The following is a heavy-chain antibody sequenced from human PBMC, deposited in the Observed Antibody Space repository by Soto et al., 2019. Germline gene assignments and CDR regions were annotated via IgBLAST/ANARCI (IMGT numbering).Heavy chain of an antibody. CDR1: GGTFSSYA. CDR3: ARLYYYGSGSYYNPFDY. J-gene: IGHJ4*02. CDR2: IIPIFGTA. Sequence: SVKVSCKASGGTFSSYAISWVRQAPGQGLEWMGGIIPIFGTANYAQKFQGRVTITADESTSTAYMELSSLRSEDTAVYYCARLYYYGSGSYYNPFDYWGQGTLVTDSS. V-gene: IGHV1-69*13. D-gene: IGHD3-10*01.